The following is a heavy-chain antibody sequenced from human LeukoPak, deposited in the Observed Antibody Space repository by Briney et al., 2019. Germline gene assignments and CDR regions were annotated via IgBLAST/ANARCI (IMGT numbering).Heavy chain of an antibody. CDR2: IYHSGST. J-gene: IGHJ6*03. CDR1: GYSISSGYY. D-gene: IGHD6-13*01. Sequence: KPSETLSLTCTVSGYSISSGYYWGWIRQPPGKGLEWIGSIYHSGSTYYNPSLKSRVTISVDTSKNQFSLKLSSVTAADTAVYYCARVPDGYSSSWYPEPYYYYCMDVWGKGTTVTVSS. V-gene: IGHV4-38-2*02. CDR3: ARVPDGYSSSWYPEPYYYYCMDV.